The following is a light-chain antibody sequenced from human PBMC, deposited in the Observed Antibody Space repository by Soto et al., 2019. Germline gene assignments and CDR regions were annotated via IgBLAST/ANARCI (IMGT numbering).Light chain of an antibody. J-gene: IGKJ2*01. CDR3: QQSYTAPHT. Sequence: DIQMTQSPSSLAASVGDRITITCRASQTISNYLNWYQQKPGKAPKLLIYAISSLYGGVPSRFSGSGSGTYFTLTITSLQPEDFATYSCQQSYTAPHTFGQGTKVEI. CDR1: QTISNY. V-gene: IGKV1-39*01. CDR2: AIS.